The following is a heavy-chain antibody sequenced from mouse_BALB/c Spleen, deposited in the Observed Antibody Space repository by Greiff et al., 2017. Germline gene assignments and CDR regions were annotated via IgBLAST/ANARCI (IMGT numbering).Heavy chain of an antibody. Sequence: QVQLQQSGPGLVAPSQSLSITCTVSGFSLTSYGVHWVRQPPGKGLEWLGMIWGDGSTDYNSALKSRLSISKDNSKSQVFLKMNSLQTDDTARYYCARGPGSSGYVRYYAMDYWGQGTSVTVSS. V-gene: IGHV2-6-7*01. CDR1: GFSLTSYG. D-gene: IGHD3-1*01. J-gene: IGHJ4*01. CDR2: IWGDGST. CDR3: ARGPGSSGYVRYYAMDY.